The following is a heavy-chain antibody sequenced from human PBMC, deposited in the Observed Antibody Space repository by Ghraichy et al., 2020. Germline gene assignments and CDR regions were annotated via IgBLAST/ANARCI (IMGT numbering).Heavy chain of an antibody. D-gene: IGHD3-10*01. Sequence: SETLSLTCAVYGGSFSGYYWSWIRQPPGKGLEWIGEINHSGSTNYNPSLKSRVTISVDTSKNQFSLKLSSVTAADTAVYYCARSGVLLWFGETRGYWFDPWGQGTLVTVSS. CDR1: GGSFSGYY. J-gene: IGHJ5*02. V-gene: IGHV4-34*01. CDR3: ARSGVLLWFGETRGYWFDP. CDR2: INHSGST.